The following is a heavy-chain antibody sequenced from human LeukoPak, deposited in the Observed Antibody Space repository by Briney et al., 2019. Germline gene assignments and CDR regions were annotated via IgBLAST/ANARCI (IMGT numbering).Heavy chain of an antibody. J-gene: IGHJ3*02. CDR1: GFTVSSNY. V-gene: IGHV3-53*01. CDR2: IYSGGRT. D-gene: IGHD1-7*01. CDR3: ARDLSRTTGAFDI. Sequence: GGSLRLSCAASGFTVSSNYMSWVRQAPGKGLEWVSVIYSGGRTDYADSVKGRFTISRDNSKNTVYLQMNSLRVEDTAVYYCARDLSRTTGAFDIWGQGTMVTVSS.